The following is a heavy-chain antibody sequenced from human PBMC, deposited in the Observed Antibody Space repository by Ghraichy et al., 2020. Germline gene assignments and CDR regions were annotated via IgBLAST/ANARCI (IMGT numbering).Heavy chain of an antibody. Sequence: GESLNISCVGSAFTFGDYNLNWVRQSPGKGLEWISYISSSSRSIFYADSVKGRFTISRDNAQNSLFLQMKSLRDEDTAVYYCARASRVVRFYYYDGMDVWGQGTTVTVSS. CDR1: AFTFGDYN. V-gene: IGHV3-48*02. J-gene: IGHJ6*02. CDR2: ISSSSRSI. D-gene: IGHD4-23*01. CDR3: ARASRVVRFYYYDGMDV.